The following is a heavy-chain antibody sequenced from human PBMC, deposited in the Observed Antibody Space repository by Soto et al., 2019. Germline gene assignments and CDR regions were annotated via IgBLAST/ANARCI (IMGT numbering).Heavy chain of an antibody. D-gene: IGHD3-22*01. CDR1: GFTFSSYW. J-gene: IGHJ4*02. V-gene: IGHV3-7*01. CDR2: IKQDGSEK. Sequence: PGGSLRLACAASGFTFSSYWMSWFRQAPGEGLEWVANIKQDGSEKYYVDSVKGRFTISRDNAKNSLYLQMNSLRAEDTAVYYCARRGVLAYYYDSSGYYPFDYWGQGTLVTVSS. CDR3: ARRGVLAYYYDSSGYYPFDY.